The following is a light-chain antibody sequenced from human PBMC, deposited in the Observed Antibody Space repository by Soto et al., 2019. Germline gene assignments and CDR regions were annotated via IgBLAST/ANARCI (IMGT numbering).Light chain of an antibody. CDR1: EDINSR. CDR2: AAF. CDR3: QQADSFPIT. V-gene: IGKV1-12*01. J-gene: IGKJ5*01. Sequence: DIQMTQSPSSVSASVGDRVTTSCRASEDINSRLAWYQQKPGNAPKLLIYAAFILQSGVPSRFSGYGSETDFTLSISSLQPEDFATYYCQQADSFPITFGQGTRLEIK.